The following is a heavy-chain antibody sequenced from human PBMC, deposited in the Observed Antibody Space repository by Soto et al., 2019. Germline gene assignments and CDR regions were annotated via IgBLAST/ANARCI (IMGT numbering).Heavy chain of an antibody. CDR3: ARDHVQAGNWFDP. Sequence: QVQLVQSGAGVKKPGSSVKVSCKASGGTFSSYTISWVRQAPGQGLEWMGRIIPILGIATYAQKFQGRVTITADKSTSTAYRELSSLRSEDTAVYYWARDHVQAGNWFDPWGQGTLVTVSS. CDR1: GGTFSSYT. V-gene: IGHV1-69*08. D-gene: IGHD6-6*01. J-gene: IGHJ5*02. CDR2: IIPILGIA.